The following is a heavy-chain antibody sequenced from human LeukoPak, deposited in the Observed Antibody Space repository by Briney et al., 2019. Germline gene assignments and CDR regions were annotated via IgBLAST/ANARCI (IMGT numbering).Heavy chain of an antibody. CDR3: ASCTVTTYYFDY. CDR1: IESFSGYH. Sequence: SETLSLTCAVYIESFSGYHWNWVRQPPGKGLEWIGEIYHSGSTNYNPSLKSRVTISVDKSKNQFSLKLSSVTAADTAVYYCASCTVTTYYFDYWGQGTLVTVSS. J-gene: IGHJ4*02. CDR2: IYHSGST. V-gene: IGHV4-34*01. D-gene: IGHD4-17*01.